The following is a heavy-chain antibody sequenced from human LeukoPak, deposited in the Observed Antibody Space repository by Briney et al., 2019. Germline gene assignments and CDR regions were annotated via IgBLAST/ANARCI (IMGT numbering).Heavy chain of an antibody. Sequence: ASVKISCKASGYTFTDYYMHWVQQAPGKGLEWMGRVDPEDGETIYAEKFQGRVTITADTSTDTAYMELSSLRSEDTAVYYCATAPTYCTNGVCYPGVRYWGQGTLVTVSS. CDR2: VDPEDGET. CDR3: ATAPTYCTNGVCYPGVRY. D-gene: IGHD2-8*01. V-gene: IGHV1-69-2*01. CDR1: GYTFTDYY. J-gene: IGHJ4*02.